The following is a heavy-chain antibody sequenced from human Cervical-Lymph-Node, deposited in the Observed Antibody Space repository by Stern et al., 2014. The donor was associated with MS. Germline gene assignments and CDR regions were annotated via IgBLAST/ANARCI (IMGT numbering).Heavy chain of an antibody. D-gene: IGHD3-10*01. CDR2: IYLDDDK. CDR1: GFSLNTLGEG. Sequence: KESGPSLVRPTQSLTLTCTFSGFSLNTLGEGVGWIRQPPGKALEWLALIYLDDDKRYSPSLKSRLTIRKDTSKNHVVLTMTNMDPVDTATYYCAHSRVEMLRGVPFDYWGQGNLVTVSS. CDR3: AHSRVEMLRGVPFDY. V-gene: IGHV2-5*02. J-gene: IGHJ4*02.